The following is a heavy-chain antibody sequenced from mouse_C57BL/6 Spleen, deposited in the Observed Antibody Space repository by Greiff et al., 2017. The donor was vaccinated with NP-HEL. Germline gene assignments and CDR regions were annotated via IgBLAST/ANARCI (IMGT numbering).Heavy chain of an antibody. CDR3: ARESSGYYGAY. Sequence: EVQLQQSGPELVKPGASVKISCKASGYTFTDYYMNWVKQSHGKSLEWIGDINPNNGGTSYNQKFKGKATLTVDKSSSTAYMELRSLTSEDSAVYYCARESSGYYGAYWGQGTLVTVSA. CDR2: INPNNGGT. J-gene: IGHJ3*01. CDR1: GYTFTDYY. D-gene: IGHD1-1*01. V-gene: IGHV1-26*01.